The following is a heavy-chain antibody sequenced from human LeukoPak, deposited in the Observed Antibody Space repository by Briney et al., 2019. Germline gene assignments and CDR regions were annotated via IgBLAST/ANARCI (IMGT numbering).Heavy chain of an antibody. CDR2: IYYSGST. CDR1: GGSISSYY. V-gene: IGHV4-59*01. D-gene: IGHD6-13*01. J-gene: IGHJ3*02. CDR3: ARGYSSSWTPNDAFDI. Sequence: SETLSLTCTVSGGSISSYYWSWIRQPPGKGLEWIGYIYYSGSTNYNPSLKSRVTISVDTSKNQFPLKLSSVTAADTAVYYCARGYSSSWTPNDAFDIWGQGTMVTVSS.